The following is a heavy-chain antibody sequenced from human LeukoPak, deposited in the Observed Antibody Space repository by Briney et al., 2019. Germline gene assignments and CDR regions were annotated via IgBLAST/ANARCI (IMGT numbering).Heavy chain of an antibody. CDR3: ARDLGQYYDTSDNWFDP. J-gene: IGHJ5*02. Sequence: PGGSLRLSCAASGFTFSSYWMSWVRQAPGKGLEWVANIKKDGSEKYYVDSVKGRFTISRDNAKTSLYLQMNSLRAEDTAVYYCARDLGQYYDTSDNWFDPWGQGTLVTVSS. V-gene: IGHV3-7*01. CDR2: IKKDGSEK. D-gene: IGHD3-22*01. CDR1: GFTFSSYW.